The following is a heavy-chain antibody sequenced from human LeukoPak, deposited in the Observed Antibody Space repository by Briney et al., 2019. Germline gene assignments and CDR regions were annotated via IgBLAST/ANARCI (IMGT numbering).Heavy chain of an antibody. Sequence: GGSLRLSCAASRFTFNTYWMHWVRQAPGKGLVWCSRIDSDGYSTAYVDSVKGRFTISRDNGENKLYLQINSLSAEDTAVYYCASEGTTGTTWGPDYWGQGTLVTVSS. J-gene: IGHJ4*02. D-gene: IGHD1-1*01. V-gene: IGHV3-74*01. CDR2: IDSDGYST. CDR1: RFTFNTYW. CDR3: ASEGTTGTTWGPDY.